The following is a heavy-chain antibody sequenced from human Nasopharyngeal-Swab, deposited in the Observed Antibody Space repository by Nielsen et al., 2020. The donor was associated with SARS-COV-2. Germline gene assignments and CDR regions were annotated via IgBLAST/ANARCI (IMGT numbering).Heavy chain of an antibody. Sequence: TVKVSCKASGGTFSSYAISWVRQAPGQGHEWMGGIIPIFGTANYAQKFQGRVTITADESTSTAYMELSSLRSEDTAVYYCARDGTTSQTSYYYYGMDVWGQGTTVTVSS. CDR3: ARDGTTSQTSYYYYGMDV. D-gene: IGHD4-17*01. J-gene: IGHJ6*02. CDR1: GGTFSSYA. CDR2: IIPIFGTA. V-gene: IGHV1-69*13.